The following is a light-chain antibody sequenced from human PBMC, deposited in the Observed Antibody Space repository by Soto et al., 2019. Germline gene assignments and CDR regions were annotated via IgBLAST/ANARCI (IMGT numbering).Light chain of an antibody. CDR3: CSYAGSSTLV. V-gene: IGLV2-23*01. J-gene: IGLJ2*01. CDR2: EGS. CDR1: SSDVGSYNL. Sequence: QSALTQPASVSGSPGQSITISCTGTSSDVGSYNLVSWYQQHPGKAPKLMIYEGSKRPSGVSNRFSGSKSGNTASLTISGLQAEDEADYYCCSYAGSSTLVXGGGTKVTVL.